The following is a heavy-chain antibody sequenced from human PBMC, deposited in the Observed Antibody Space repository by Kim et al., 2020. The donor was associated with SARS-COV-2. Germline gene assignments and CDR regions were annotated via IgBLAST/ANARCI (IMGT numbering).Heavy chain of an antibody. D-gene: IGHD3-10*01. Sequence: STSYADSVKGRFTISRDNAKNTLYLQMNSLRAEDTAVYYCARRGDYGMDVWGQGTTVTVSS. CDR3: ARRGDYGMDV. V-gene: IGHV3-74*01. CDR2: ST. J-gene: IGHJ6*02.